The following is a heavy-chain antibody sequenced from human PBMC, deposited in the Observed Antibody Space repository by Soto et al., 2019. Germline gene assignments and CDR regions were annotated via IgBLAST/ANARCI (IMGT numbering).Heavy chain of an antibody. J-gene: IGHJ4*02. CDR1: GGTFSTFG. Sequence: SVKVSCKTSGGTFSTFGISWVRQAPGQGLEWMGGIIPFFGTAEYSQKFEDRITVTADESTNTVYMDLGSLTSEDTAIYYCARTAPMDAGDKYYYDFWGQGALVTV. V-gene: IGHV1-69*13. D-gene: IGHD3-16*01. CDR3: ARTAPMDAGDKYYYDF. CDR2: IIPFFGTA.